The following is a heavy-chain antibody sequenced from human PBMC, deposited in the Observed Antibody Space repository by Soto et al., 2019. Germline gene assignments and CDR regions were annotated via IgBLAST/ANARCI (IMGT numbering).Heavy chain of an antibody. CDR1: GFTFSAYG. CDR2: ISYDGSNK. J-gene: IGHJ4*02. Sequence: GGSLRLSCAASGFTFSAYGMHWVRQAPGKGLEWVAVISYDGSNKYYADSVKGRFTISRDNSKNTLYLQMNSLRPEDTAVYYCAKDTNGYDFGYWGQGT. CDR3: AKDTNGYDFGY. D-gene: IGHD5-12*01. V-gene: IGHV3-30*18.